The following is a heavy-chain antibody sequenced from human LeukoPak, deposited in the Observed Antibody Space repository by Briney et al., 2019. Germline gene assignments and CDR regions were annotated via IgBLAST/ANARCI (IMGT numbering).Heavy chain of an antibody. J-gene: IGHJ4*02. V-gene: IGHV4-4*02. CDR2: IYHSGST. CDR1: GGSISSSNW. Sequence: SETLSLTRAVSGGSISSSNWWSWVRQPPGKGLEWIGEIYHSGSTNYNPSLKSRVTISVDKSKNQFSLKLSSVTAADTAVYYCARAVREKYYYDSSGYFDYWGQGTLVAVSS. CDR3: ARAVREKYYYDSSGYFDY. D-gene: IGHD3-22*01.